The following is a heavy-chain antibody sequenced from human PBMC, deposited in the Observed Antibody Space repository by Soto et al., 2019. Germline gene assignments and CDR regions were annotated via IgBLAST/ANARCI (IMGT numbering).Heavy chain of an antibody. CDR3: ARASGYDYYYYYYYMDV. Sequence: SETLSLTCTVSGGSVSSYYWSWIRQSPGKGLEWIGEIYHSGSTNYNPSLKSRVTISVDKSKNQFSLKLSSVTAADTAVYYCARASGYDYYYYYYYMDVWGKGTTVTVSS. V-gene: IGHV4-59*02. J-gene: IGHJ6*03. D-gene: IGHD5-12*01. CDR1: GGSVSSYY. CDR2: IYHSGST.